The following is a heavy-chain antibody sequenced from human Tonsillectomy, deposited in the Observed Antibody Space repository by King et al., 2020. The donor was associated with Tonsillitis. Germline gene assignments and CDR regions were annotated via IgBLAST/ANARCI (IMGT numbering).Heavy chain of an antibody. CDR1: GGSFSSYY. CDR2: INHSGSS. V-gene: IGHV4-34*01. J-gene: IGHJ6*02. Sequence: VQLPQWGAGLLKPSETLSLTCAVYGGSFSSYYWSWIRQPPGKGLEWIGEINHSGSSNYNPSLKSRLTMSVDTSKNQFSLKLSSVTAADTAVYYCASKENYYYGMDVWGQGTTVTVSS. CDR3: ASKENYYYGMDV.